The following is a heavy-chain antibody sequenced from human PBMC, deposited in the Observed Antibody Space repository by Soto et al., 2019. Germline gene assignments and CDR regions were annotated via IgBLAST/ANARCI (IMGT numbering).Heavy chain of an antibody. V-gene: IGHV1-69*01. Sequence: QVQLVQSGAEVKKPGSSVKVSCKASGGTFSRYALSWVRQAPGQGPEWMGGIVPIFGTANYAQKFQGRVTITADESTSTAYMELSSLRSEDTAVYYSARGVYSDSSGYYFFFWGQGTLVTVSS. CDR2: IVPIFGTA. CDR1: GGTFSRYA. D-gene: IGHD3-22*01. CDR3: ARGVYSDSSGYYFFF. J-gene: IGHJ4*02.